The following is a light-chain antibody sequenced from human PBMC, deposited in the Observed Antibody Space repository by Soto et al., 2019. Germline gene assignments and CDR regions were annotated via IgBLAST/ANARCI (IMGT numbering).Light chain of an antibody. Sequence: VLTQSPATLSLSPGERATLSCRASQSIHTSLAWYLQKPGQSPQLLIYLGSNRSSGVPDRFSGSGSGTDFTLKISRVEAEDVGVYYCMQALQTFTFGQGTRLEIK. CDR2: LGS. CDR1: QSIHTS. CDR3: MQALQTFT. J-gene: IGKJ5*01. V-gene: IGKV2-28*01.